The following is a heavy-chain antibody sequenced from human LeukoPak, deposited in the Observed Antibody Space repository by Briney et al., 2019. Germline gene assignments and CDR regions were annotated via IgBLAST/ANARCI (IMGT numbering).Heavy chain of an antibody. CDR3: ARGSPRYYYGSGSYSGDAFDI. J-gene: IGHJ3*02. CDR2: INHSGST. V-gene: IGHV4-34*01. Sequence: SETLSLTCAVYGGSFSGYYWSWIRQPPGKGLEWIGEINHSGSTNYNPPLKSRVTISVDTSKNQFSLKLSSVTAADTAVYYCARGSPRYYYGSGSYSGDAFDIWGQGTMVTVSS. CDR1: GGSFSGYY. D-gene: IGHD3-10*01.